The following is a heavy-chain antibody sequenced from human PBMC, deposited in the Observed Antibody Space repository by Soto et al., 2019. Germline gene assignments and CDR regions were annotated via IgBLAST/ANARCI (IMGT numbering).Heavy chain of an antibody. J-gene: IGHJ6*02. CDR2: ISAYNGNT. Sequence: QLVQSGGEVKKPGASVKVSCKTSYYNFNSYGISWVRQAPGQGLEWMGWISAYNGNTYYAQKFQGRVTLTTDTSTTTSYMELRSLISDDTAVYYCARGGRHCSGGSCYRPSTDFYFGMDVWGQGTTVTVSS. CDR3: ARGGRHCSGGSCYRPSTDFYFGMDV. V-gene: IGHV1-18*04. CDR1: YYNFNSYG. D-gene: IGHD2-15*01.